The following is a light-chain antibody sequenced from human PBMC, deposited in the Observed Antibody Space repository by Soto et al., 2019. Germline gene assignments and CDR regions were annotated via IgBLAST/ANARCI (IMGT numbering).Light chain of an antibody. CDR1: QGISSY. Sequence: DIRLTQSPSFLSASVGDRVTITCRASQGISSYLAWYQQKPGKAPKLLIYAASTLQSGVPSRFSGSGSGTEFTLTISSLQPDDFATYYCHQLNSYPRSITFGQGTRLEIK. V-gene: IGKV1-9*01. CDR2: AAS. CDR3: HQLNSYPRSIT. J-gene: IGKJ5*01.